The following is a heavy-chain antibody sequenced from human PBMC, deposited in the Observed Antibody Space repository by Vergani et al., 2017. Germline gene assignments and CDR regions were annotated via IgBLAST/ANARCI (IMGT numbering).Heavy chain of an antibody. CDR2: INAGNGNT. CDR1: GGTFSSYA. J-gene: IGHJ5*02. CDR3: ARDFGYYGSEKWFDP. Sequence: QVQLVQSGAEVKKPGSSVKVSCKASGGTFSSYAMHWVRQAPGQRLEWMGWINAGNGNTKYSQKFQGRVTITRDTSASTAYMELSSLRSEDTAVYYCARDFGYYGSEKWFDPWGQGTLVTVSS. D-gene: IGHD3-10*01. V-gene: IGHV1-3*01.